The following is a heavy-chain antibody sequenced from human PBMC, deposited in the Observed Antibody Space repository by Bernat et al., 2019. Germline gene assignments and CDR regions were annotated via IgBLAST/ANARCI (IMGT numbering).Heavy chain of an antibody. Sequence: QVQLQQWGAGLLKPSETLSLTCAVYGGSFSGYYWSWIRQPPGKGLEWIGEINHSGSTNYNPSLKSRVTISVDTSKNQSSLTLSSVTAADTAVYYCAGITMVRRISRWGQGTLVTVSS. CDR2: INHSGST. V-gene: IGHV4-34*01. CDR1: GGSFSGYY. D-gene: IGHD3-10*01. CDR3: AGITMVRRISR. J-gene: IGHJ4*02.